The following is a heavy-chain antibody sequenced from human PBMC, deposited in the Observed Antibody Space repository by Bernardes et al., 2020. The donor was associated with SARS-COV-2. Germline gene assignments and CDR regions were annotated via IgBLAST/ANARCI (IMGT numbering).Heavy chain of an antibody. Sequence: GESLKISCKASGYSFADHWITWVRQMPGKGLEWMGRIDPSDSYSNYNPSFQGHVIMSVDKSITTAYLQWSSLKASDTAMYFCARLDYSISYLDDWGQGALVTVSS. V-gene: IGHV5-10-1*01. CDR3: ARLDYSISYLDD. CDR1: GYSFADHW. CDR2: IDPSDSYS. J-gene: IGHJ4*02. D-gene: IGHD2-21*01.